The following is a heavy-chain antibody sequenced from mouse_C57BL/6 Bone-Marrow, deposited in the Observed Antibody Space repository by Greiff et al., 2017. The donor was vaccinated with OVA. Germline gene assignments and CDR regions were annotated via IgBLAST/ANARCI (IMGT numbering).Heavy chain of an antibody. V-gene: IGHV1-64*01. Sequence: VQLQQSGAELVKPGASVKLSCKASGYTFTSYWMHWVKQRPGQGLEWIGMIHPNSGSTNYNEKFTSKATLTVDKSSSTAYMQLSSLTSEDSEVYYCAREGGGYYVYYWYFDVWGTGTTVTVSS. CDR2: IHPNSGST. J-gene: IGHJ1*03. D-gene: IGHD1-2*01. CDR3: AREGGGYYVYYWYFDV. CDR1: GYTFTSYW.